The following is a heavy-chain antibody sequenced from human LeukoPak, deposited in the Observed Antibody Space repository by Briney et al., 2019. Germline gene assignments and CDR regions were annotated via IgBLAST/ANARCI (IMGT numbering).Heavy chain of an antibody. D-gene: IGHD1-26*01. CDR1: GGTFSSYA. V-gene: IGHV1-69*13. Sequence: SVKVSCKASGGTFSSYAINWVRQAPGQGLEWMGGIIPIFGTANYAQKFQGRVTITADESTSTAYMELSSLRSEDMAVYYCARGFVVGATTHFDYWGQGTLVTVSS. CDR2: IIPIFGTA. CDR3: ARGFVVGATTHFDY. J-gene: IGHJ4*02.